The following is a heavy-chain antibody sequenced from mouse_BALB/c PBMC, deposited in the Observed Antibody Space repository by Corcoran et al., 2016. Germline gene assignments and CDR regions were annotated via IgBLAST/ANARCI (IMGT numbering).Heavy chain of an antibody. D-gene: IGHD2-14*01. Sequence: EVQLQQSGAELVKPGASVKLSCTASGFNIKDTYMHWVKQRPEQGLEWIGRIDPANGNTKYDPKFQGKATITADTSSNTAYLQLSSLTSEDTAVYYCARSVYRYSMDYWGQGTSVTVSS. CDR1: GFNIKDTY. CDR3: ARSVYRYSMDY. CDR2: IDPANGNT. V-gene: IGHV14-3*02. J-gene: IGHJ4*01.